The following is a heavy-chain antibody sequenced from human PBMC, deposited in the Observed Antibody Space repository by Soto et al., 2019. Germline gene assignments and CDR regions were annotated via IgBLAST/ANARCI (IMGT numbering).Heavy chain of an antibody. J-gene: IGHJ6*02. Sequence: GGSLRLSWAASGFTFNSYGMRWVRQAPGKGLEWVAVIWYDGSNKYYADSVKGRFTISRDNSKNTLYLQMNSLRAEDTAVYYCARALIAVAGTYYYYGMDVWGQGTTVTVSS. CDR3: ARALIAVAGTYYYYGMDV. D-gene: IGHD6-19*01. V-gene: IGHV3-33*01. CDR1: GFTFNSYG. CDR2: IWYDGSNK.